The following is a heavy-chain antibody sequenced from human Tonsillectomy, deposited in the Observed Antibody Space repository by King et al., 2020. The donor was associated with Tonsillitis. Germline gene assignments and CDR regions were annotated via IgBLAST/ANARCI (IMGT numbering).Heavy chain of an antibody. CDR2: IHTSGIP. Sequence: VQLQESGPGLVKPSQTLSLTCTVSGGSISSGSYYWNWIRQPAGKGLEWIGRIHTSGIPKYNSSLESRVTISLDTSKNQFSLKLSSVTAADTAIYYCAGLYSTTLTRASDIWGQGTVVTVSS. CDR3: AGLYSTTLTRASDI. CDR1: GGSISSGSYY. J-gene: IGHJ3*02. V-gene: IGHV4-61*02. D-gene: IGHD2-2*01.